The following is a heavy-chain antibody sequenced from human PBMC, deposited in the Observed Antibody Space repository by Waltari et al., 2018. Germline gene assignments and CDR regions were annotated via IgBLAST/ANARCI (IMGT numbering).Heavy chain of an antibody. V-gene: IGHV4-31*01. Sequence: QVQLQESGPGLVTPSQTLSLTCTVSGGSLSSGGYYWSWIRQHPWKGLEWIGYIYYRGSTYYNPSVKSVVTIAVDTSKNQFALKRSSVTAADTAVQYCARGRTDWFDPWGQGTLVTVSS. CDR1: GGSLSSGGYY. CDR3: ARGRTDWFDP. J-gene: IGHJ5*02. CDR2: IYYRGST.